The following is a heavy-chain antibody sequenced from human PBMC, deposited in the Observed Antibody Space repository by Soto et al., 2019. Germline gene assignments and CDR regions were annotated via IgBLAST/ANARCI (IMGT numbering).Heavy chain of an antibody. CDR1: GFSFISAW. J-gene: IGHJ4*02. Sequence: WGSLRLSCAVSGFSFISAWITWIRHAAGKGLERVAIMNEDGSERYYVDSVKGRFTISRDNAKNALFLQMNSLRVEDTAVYFCARDRAYSRFDYWGQGSLVTVPQ. V-gene: IGHV3-7*03. D-gene: IGHD4-4*01. CDR2: MNEDGSER. CDR3: ARDRAYSRFDY.